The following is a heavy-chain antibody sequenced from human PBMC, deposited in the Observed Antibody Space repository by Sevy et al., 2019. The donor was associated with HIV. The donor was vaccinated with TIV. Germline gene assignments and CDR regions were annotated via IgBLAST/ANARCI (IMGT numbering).Heavy chain of an antibody. Sequence: GGSLRLSCVASKFPFRSNGFHWVRQPPGKGLEWLSYINFVGSDRKYADSVKGRFTVSRDNSKNTLYLQMNSLRAEDTAVYYCAKDLRVVIPAAMQPADLWGQGTLVTVSS. CDR3: AKDLRVVIPAAMQPADL. CDR2: INFVGSDR. J-gene: IGHJ5*02. CDR1: KFPFRSNG. D-gene: IGHD2-2*01. V-gene: IGHV3-30*02.